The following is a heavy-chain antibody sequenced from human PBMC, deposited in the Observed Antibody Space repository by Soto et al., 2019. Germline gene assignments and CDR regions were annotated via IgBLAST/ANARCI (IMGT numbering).Heavy chain of an antibody. CDR2: ISSSSSYT. J-gene: IGHJ4*02. D-gene: IGHD2-21*02. CDR1: GFTFSDYY. V-gene: IGHV3-11*05. Sequence: GGSLRLSCAASGFTFSDYYVSWIRQAPGKGLEWVSYISSSSSYTNYADSVKGRFTISRDNSKDTLYLQMNSLRAEDTALYYCAKVQEFCGFNCYIVDSWGQGVLVTVSS. CDR3: AKVQEFCGFNCYIVDS.